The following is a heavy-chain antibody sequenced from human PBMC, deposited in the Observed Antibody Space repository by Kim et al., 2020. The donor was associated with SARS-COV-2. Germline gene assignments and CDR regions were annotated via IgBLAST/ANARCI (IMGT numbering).Heavy chain of an antibody. CDR3: ARIRNCFDP. CDR2: IYYSGST. J-gene: IGHJ5*02. CDR1: GGSITSGEYY. Sequence: SETLSLTCTVSGGSITSGEYYWSWIRQPPGKGLEGIGYIYYSGSTYDNPSLKSRVTISVDTSKNQFSLELSSVTAADTAVYYCARIRNCFDPWGQGILVTVSS. V-gene: IGHV4-30-4*01.